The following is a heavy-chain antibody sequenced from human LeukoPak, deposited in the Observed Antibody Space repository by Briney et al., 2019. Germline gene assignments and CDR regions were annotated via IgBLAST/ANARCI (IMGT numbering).Heavy chain of an antibody. Sequence: ASVKVSCKASACTFTGYYVHWVRQAPGQGLEWMGWINLNSGGTNYAQKFQGRVTMTRDTSISTAYMELNSLRSDDTAVYYCARVGYSGGWCKFVYWGQGTLVTVSS. CDR2: INLNSGGT. V-gene: IGHV1-2*02. CDR1: ACTFTGYY. D-gene: IGHD6-19*01. CDR3: ARVGYSGGWCKFVY. J-gene: IGHJ4*02.